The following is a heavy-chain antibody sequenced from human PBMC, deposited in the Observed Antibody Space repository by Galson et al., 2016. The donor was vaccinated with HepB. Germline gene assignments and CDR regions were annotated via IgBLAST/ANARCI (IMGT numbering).Heavy chain of an antibody. CDR3: AKDAILACGTGCYADY. J-gene: IGHJ4*02. D-gene: IGHD2-2*01. Sequence: SLRLSCAGSGLTFRSYGIHWVRQAPGKGLEWVAVISYDGTNKYYADSLKGRFTISRDNSKNTLYLQMNSLRAEDTAVYYCAKDAILACGTGCYADYWGQGTLVTVSS. CDR1: GLTFRSYG. V-gene: IGHV3-30*18. CDR2: ISYDGTNK.